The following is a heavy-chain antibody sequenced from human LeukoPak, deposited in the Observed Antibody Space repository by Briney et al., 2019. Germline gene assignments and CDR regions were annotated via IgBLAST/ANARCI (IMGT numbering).Heavy chain of an antibody. CDR1: GYTFTSYY. V-gene: IGHV1-46*01. CDR3: ARVDCSGGSCYSGGKGYFDY. CDR2: INPSGGST. D-gene: IGHD2-15*01. J-gene: IGHJ4*02. Sequence: ASVKVSCKASGYTFTSYYMHWVRQAPGQGLEWMGIINPSGGSTSYAQKFQGRVTMTRDTSTSTVYMELSSLRSEDTAVYYCARVDCSGGSCYSGGKGYFDYWGQGTLVTVAS.